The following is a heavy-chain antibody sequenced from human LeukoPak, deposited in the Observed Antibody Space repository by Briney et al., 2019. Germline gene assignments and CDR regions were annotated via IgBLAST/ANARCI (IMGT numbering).Heavy chain of an antibody. D-gene: IGHD1-1*01. CDR3: AKSATRGYFDL. Sequence: GGSLRLSCAVSGFTFDDYTMHWVRHAPGKGLEWVSGISWNGGSIGYADSVKGRFTISRDNAKNSLYLQMNSLRVEDMALYYCAKSATRGYFDLWGRGTLVTVSS. CDR2: ISWNGGSI. V-gene: IGHV3-9*03. J-gene: IGHJ2*01. CDR1: GFTFDDYT.